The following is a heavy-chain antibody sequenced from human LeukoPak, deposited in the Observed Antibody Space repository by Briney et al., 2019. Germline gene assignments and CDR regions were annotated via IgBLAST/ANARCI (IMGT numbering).Heavy chain of an antibody. D-gene: IGHD3-9*01. CDR1: GYTFTSYG. J-gene: IGHJ4*02. V-gene: IGHV1-18*01. CDR3: ARDFLTGYYKDY. CDR2: ISAYNGNT. Sequence: ASVKVSCKASGYTFTSYGISWVRQAPGQGLEWMGWISAYNGNTNYAQKLQGKVTMTTDTSTSTAYMELRSLRSDDTAVYYCARDFLTGYYKDYWGQGTLVTVSS.